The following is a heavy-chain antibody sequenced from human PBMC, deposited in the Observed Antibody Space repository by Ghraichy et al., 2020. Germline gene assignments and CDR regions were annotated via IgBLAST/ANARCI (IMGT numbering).Heavy chain of an antibody. CDR2: IYYSGST. V-gene: IGHV4-39*01. Sequence: SETLSLTCTVSGGSISDRSYYWGWIRQPPGRGLEWIGSIYYSGSTYYNPSLKSRVTISIDTSKNQFSLKLSLVTAADTAVYYCVVPRYCSGGSCYSPWFDPWGQGTLVTVSS. J-gene: IGHJ5*02. CDR1: GGSISDRSYY. CDR3: VVPRYCSGGSCYSPWFDP. D-gene: IGHD2-15*01.